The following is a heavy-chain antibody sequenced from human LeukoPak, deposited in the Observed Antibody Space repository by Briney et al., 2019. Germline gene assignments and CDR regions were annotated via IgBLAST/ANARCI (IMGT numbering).Heavy chain of an antibody. CDR2: ITNGGSTI. J-gene: IGHJ6*02. V-gene: IGHV3-11*01. D-gene: IGHD3-9*01. CDR1: GLTFSDYN. Sequence: PGGSLRLSCAASGLTFSDYNMNWVRQAPGKGLEWVSYITNGGSTIHHADSVKGRFTISRDNAKKTLYLQMNSLRAEDTAVYYCARSIGLTGGGVDVWGQGTTDTVSS. CDR3: ARSIGLTGGGVDV.